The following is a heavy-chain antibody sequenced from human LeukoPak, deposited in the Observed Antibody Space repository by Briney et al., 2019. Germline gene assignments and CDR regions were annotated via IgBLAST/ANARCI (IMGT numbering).Heavy chain of an antibody. J-gene: IGHJ4*02. Sequence: VRHPTRQKIEWMGWINPNNGDTRYAERFQGRVTMTRDTSLTTVYMDLSSLISDDTAVYYCARGPRHGGFDYWGQGSLVTVSS. D-gene: IGHD4-23*01. CDR2: INPNNGDT. CDR3: ARGPRHGGFDY. V-gene: IGHV1-2*02.